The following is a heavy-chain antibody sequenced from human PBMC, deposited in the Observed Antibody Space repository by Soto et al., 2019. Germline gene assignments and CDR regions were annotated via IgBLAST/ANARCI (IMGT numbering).Heavy chain of an antibody. CDR3: ARDYGSNWDTGFDP. CDR1: GGSVSSNSAA. D-gene: IGHD6-13*01. V-gene: IGHV6-1*01. CDR2: TYYRSRWHN. Sequence: LHALSLSCVLRGGSVSSNSAAWNWIRQSPSRGLEWLGRTYYRSRWHNDYAESVKSRISIYPDTSKNQFSLQLDSVTPEDTAVYYCARDYGSNWDTGFDPWGQGTLVTVSS. J-gene: IGHJ5*02.